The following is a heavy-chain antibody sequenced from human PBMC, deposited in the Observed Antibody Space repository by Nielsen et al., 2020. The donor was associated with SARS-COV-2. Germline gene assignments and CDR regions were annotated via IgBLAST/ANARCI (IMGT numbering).Heavy chain of an antibody. CDR2: ISYDGSNK. CDR3: ARDRVGAERSYYFDY. Sequence: GGSLRLSCAASGFTFSSYGMHWVRQAPGKGLEWVAVISYDGSNKYYADSVKGRFTISRDNSKNTLYLQMNSLRAEGTAVYYCARDRVGAERSYYFDYWGQGTLVTVSS. CDR1: GFTFSSYG. V-gene: IGHV3-30*03. J-gene: IGHJ4*02. D-gene: IGHD1-26*01.